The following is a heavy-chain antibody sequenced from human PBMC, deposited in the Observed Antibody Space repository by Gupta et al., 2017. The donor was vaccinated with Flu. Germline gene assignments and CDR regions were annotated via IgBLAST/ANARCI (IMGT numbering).Heavy chain of an antibody. CDR1: GFTFSSYG. V-gene: IGHV3-33*01. J-gene: IGHJ3*02. Sequence: QVQLVESGGGVVQPGRSLRLSCAASGFTFSSYGMHWVRQAPGKGLEWVAVIWYDGSNKYYADSVKGRFTISRDNSKNTLYLQMNSLRAEDTAVYYCARYTGSSGSEGAFDIWGQGTMVTVSS. CDR3: ARYTGSSGSEGAFDI. D-gene: IGHD6-19*01. CDR2: IWYDGSNK.